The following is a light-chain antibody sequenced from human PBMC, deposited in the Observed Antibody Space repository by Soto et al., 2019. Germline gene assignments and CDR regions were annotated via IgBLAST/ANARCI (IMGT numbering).Light chain of an antibody. CDR2: DAS. Sequence: EIVLTQSPATLSLSPGERANLSCRASQSVSSYLAWYQQKAGQAPRLLIYDASNRATGIPARFSGSGSGTDFTLTISSLEPEDFAVYYCQQYGRSATFTFGPGTKVDIK. CDR3: QQYGRSATFT. V-gene: IGKV3-11*01. J-gene: IGKJ3*01. CDR1: QSVSSY.